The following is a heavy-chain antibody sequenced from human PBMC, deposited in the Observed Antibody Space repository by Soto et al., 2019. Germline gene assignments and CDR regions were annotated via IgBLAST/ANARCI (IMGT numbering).Heavy chain of an antibody. J-gene: IGHJ4*02. Sequence: GGSLRLSCAASGFNFDDFAMHWVRRAPGKGLEWVSGISWEGGSIGYADSVKGRFIISRDNAKNSLFLQMNSLTADDTALYYCAKDLDEDFGYHSDYFNSWGQGTQVTVSS. D-gene: IGHD5-12*01. CDR2: ISWEGGSI. CDR1: GFNFDDFA. V-gene: IGHV3-9*01. CDR3: AKDLDEDFGYHSDYFNS.